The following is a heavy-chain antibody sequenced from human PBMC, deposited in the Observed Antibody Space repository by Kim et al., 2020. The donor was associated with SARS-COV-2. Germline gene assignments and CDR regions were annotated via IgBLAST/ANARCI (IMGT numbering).Heavy chain of an antibody. J-gene: IGHJ4*02. D-gene: IGHD1-26*01. Sequence: ASVKVSCKTSGYTFINYGVVWVRQAPGQGLEWMGWISGYNGNTNYAQNFQGRATMTTDTSTSTAYLDLRSLRSDDTAVYYCARGRGGSYYVGVDSWGQGT. CDR3: ARGRGGSYYVGVDS. CDR2: ISGYNGNT. CDR1: GYTFINYG. V-gene: IGHV1-18*01.